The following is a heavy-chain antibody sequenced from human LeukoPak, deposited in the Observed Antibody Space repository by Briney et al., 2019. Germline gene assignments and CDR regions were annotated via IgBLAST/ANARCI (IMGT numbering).Heavy chain of an antibody. D-gene: IGHD3-9*01. CDR2: IYHSGST. V-gene: IGHV4-38-2*02. Sequence: SETLSLTCTVSGYSISSGYYWGWIRQPPGKGLEWIGSIYHSGSTYYNPSLKSRVTISVDTSKNRFSLKLSSVTAADTAVYYCARKYFAGYYMDVWGKGTTVTISS. CDR3: ARKYFAGYYMDV. J-gene: IGHJ6*03. CDR1: GYSISSGYY.